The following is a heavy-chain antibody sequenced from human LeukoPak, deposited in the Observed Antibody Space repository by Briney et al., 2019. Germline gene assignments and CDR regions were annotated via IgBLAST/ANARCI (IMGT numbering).Heavy chain of an antibody. V-gene: IGHV4-61*01. CDR3: ARVRGGGGVVSWFDP. D-gene: IGHD3-3*01. Sequence: SETLSLTCTVSGGSVSSGSYYWSWIRQPPGKGLEWIGYIYYSGSTDYNPSLKSRVTISVDTSKNQFSLKLSSVTAADTAVYYCARVRGGGGVVSWFDPWGQGTLVTVSS. J-gene: IGHJ5*02. CDR2: IYYSGST. CDR1: GGSVSSGSYY.